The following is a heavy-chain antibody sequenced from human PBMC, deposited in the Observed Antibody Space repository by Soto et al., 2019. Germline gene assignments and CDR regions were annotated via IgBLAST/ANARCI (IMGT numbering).Heavy chain of an antibody. CDR3: ARDREFGEFPPPYGMDV. CDR2: ISYDGSNK. J-gene: IGHJ6*02. V-gene: IGHV3-30-3*01. CDR1: GFTFSSYA. D-gene: IGHD3-10*01. Sequence: GGSLRLSCAASGFTFSSYAMHWVRQAPGKGLEWVAVISYDGSNKYYADSVKGRFTISRDNSKNTLYLQMNSLRAEDTAVYYCARDREFGEFPPPYGMDVWGQGTTVTVSS.